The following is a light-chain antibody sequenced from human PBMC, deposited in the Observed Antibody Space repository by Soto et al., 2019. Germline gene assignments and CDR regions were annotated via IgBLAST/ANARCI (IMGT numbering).Light chain of an antibody. J-gene: IGKJ4*01. CDR2: AAS. CDR1: HAIIIH. Sequence: DIQMTQSPSTLSASLGDRVTITCRASHAIIIHLYWYQQKPGKGPKLLIHAASTLKSGVPLRFSGRGSGTEFTLTISSLQPEDFATYYCLQLNSYPLTFGRGTKVDNK. CDR3: LQLNSYPLT. V-gene: IGKV1-9*01.